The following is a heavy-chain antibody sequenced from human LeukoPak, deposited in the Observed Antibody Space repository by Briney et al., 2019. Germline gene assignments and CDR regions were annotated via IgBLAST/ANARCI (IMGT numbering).Heavy chain of an antibody. D-gene: IGHD3-3*01. V-gene: IGHV1-8*01. CDR3: ARGYFWSGYYIEINFDY. J-gene: IGHJ4*02. CDR1: VYTFTSYD. CDR2: MNPNSGNT. Sequence: ASVKVSCKASVYTFTSYDINWVRQATGQGLEWMGWMNPNSGNTGYAQKFQGRVTMTRNTSISTAYMELSSLRSEDTAVYYCARGYFWSGYYIEINFDYWGQGTLVTVSS.